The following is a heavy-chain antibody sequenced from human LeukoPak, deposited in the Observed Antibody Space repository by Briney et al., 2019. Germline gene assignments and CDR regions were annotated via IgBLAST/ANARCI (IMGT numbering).Heavy chain of an antibody. CDR3: AGAFWVRGVITRNKYYFDY. Sequence: GGSLRLSCAASGFTFSSYWMSWVRQAPGKGLEWVANIKQDGSEKYYVDSVKGRFTISRDNAKNSLYLQMNSLRAEDTAVYYCAGAFWVRGVITRNKYYFDYWGQGTLVTVSS. CDR1: GFTFSSYW. V-gene: IGHV3-7*03. CDR2: IKQDGSEK. J-gene: IGHJ4*02. D-gene: IGHD3-10*01.